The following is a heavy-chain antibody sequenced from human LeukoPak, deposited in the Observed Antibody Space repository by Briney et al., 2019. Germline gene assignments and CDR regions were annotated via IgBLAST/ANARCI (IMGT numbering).Heavy chain of an antibody. CDR1: GFTFSSYS. V-gene: IGHV3-48*04. CDR3: ATPFGYTAMGFDALDI. J-gene: IGHJ3*02. D-gene: IGHD5-18*01. Sequence: GGSLRLSCAASGFTFSSYSMNWVRQAPGKGLEWVSYISSSSSTIYYADSVKGRFTISRDNAKNSLYLQMNSLRAEDTAVYYCATPFGYTAMGFDALDIWGQGTMVTVSS. CDR2: ISSSSSTI.